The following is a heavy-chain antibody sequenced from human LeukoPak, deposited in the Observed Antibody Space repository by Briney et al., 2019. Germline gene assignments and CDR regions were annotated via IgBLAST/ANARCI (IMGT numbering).Heavy chain of an antibody. Sequence: QPGGSLRLSCAASGFTFSSYGMHWVRQAPGKGLEWVAVIWYDGSNKYYADSVKGRFTISRDNSKNTLYLQMNSLRAEDTAVYYCAREEHDYVWGSYRYYYYYGIDVWGQGTTVTVSS. CDR2: IWYDGSNK. V-gene: IGHV3-33*08. CDR1: GFTFSSYG. J-gene: IGHJ6*02. CDR3: AREEHDYVWGSYRYYYYYGIDV. D-gene: IGHD3-16*02.